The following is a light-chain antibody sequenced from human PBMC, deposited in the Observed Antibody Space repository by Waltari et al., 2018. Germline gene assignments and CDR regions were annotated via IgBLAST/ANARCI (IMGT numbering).Light chain of an antibody. V-gene: IGLV2-8*01. J-gene: IGLJ2*01. CDR3: TSYASSNSVV. CDR2: EVR. Sequence: QSALTQPPSPPGSPGQSVTISCTGTIIDVGGYTYVSWYQQHPGKAPKLMIYEVRKRPSAVPVRFTGSKSGNTASLTVSGRQAEDEADYYCTSYASSNSVVFGGGTKLTVL. CDR1: IIDVGGYTY.